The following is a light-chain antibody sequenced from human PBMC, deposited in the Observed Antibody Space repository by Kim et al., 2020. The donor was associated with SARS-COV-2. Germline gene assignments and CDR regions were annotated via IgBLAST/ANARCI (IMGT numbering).Light chain of an antibody. CDR3: QQYNNWPPWT. CDR1: QSVSSN. Sequence: SPGESATLSCRASQSVSSNLAWYQQKPGQAPRLLIYDASTRATGIPARFTGSGSGTEFTLTISSLQSEDFALYYCQQYNNWPPWTFGQGTKVDIK. V-gene: IGKV3-15*01. J-gene: IGKJ1*01. CDR2: DAS.